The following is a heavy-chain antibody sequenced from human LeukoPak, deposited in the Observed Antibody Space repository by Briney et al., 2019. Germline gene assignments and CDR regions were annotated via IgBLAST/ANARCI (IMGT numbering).Heavy chain of an antibody. J-gene: IGHJ4*02. D-gene: IGHD2-2*01. CDR3: VKGYCSSISCSLIDY. V-gene: IGHV3-64D*06. CDR2: ISSNGGST. CDR1: GFTLSRYG. Sequence: GGSLRLSCSASGFTLSRYGMHWVRQAPGKGLEYVSGISSNGGSTNYADSVKGRFTISRDNSKNTLHLQMSSLRAEDTAVYYCVKGYCSSISCSLIDYGGQGTLVTVSS.